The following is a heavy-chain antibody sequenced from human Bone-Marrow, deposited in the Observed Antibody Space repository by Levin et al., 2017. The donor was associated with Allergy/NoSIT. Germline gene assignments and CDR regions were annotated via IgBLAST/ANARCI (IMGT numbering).Heavy chain of an antibody. J-gene: IGHJ6*02. CDR1: GFTFSDHY. D-gene: IGHD4-11*01. CDR2: ISSSGFSI. V-gene: IGHV3-11*01. Sequence: GGSLRLSCAASGFTFSDHYMTWIRQRPGKGLEWVSYISSSGFSIHYADSVKGRVTISRDNAKKSMYLEMNSLGGEDTAVYYCARSSKSGFYYGVDVWGQGTTVTVFS. CDR3: ARSSKSGFYYGVDV.